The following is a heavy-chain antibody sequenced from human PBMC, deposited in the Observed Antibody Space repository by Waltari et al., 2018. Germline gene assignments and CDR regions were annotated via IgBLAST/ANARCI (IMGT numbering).Heavy chain of an antibody. CDR2: IDPNTGGT. V-gene: IGHV1-2*02. Sequence: QVHLVQSGAEVRKPGASVKVSCKGSGYTFPGYYIQWLRQAPGKGLEWMGWIDPNTGGTKLAQKFQGRVTMTRDTSINTVYMELSSLGSDDTAVYYCARDLYDSRVPGDYFDYWGQGTLVTVSS. J-gene: IGHJ4*02. CDR3: ARDLYDSRVPGDYFDY. D-gene: IGHD3-16*01. CDR1: GYTFPGYY.